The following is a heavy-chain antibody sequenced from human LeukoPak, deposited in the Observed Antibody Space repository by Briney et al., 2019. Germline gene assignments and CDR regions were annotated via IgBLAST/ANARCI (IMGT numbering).Heavy chain of an antibody. Sequence: GGSLRLSCAASGFTFSGYWMSWVRQAPGKGLEWGANIKQDGSEKYYVDSVKGRFTISRDNAKDSLYLQMNSLRAEDTAVYYCARDPGIQLWPGRFDYWGQGTLVTVSS. CDR1: GFTFSGYW. J-gene: IGHJ4*02. D-gene: IGHD5-18*01. V-gene: IGHV3-7*01. CDR2: IKQDGSEK. CDR3: ARDPGIQLWPGRFDY.